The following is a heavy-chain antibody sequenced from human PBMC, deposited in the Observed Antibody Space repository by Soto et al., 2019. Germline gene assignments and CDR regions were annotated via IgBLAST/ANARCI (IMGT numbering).Heavy chain of an antibody. J-gene: IGHJ6*02. CDR1: GGTFSHYA. CDR3: AGDLFGYCSRHSCYEAAFYLHGMDV. CDR2: SIPLLGAA. V-gene: IGHV1-69*06. D-gene: IGHD2-15*01. Sequence: QVQLVQSGAEVKKPGSSVKVSCRASGGTFSHYAISWVRQAPGQGLEWMGGSIPLLGAAHYAQNFPGRVTITADTSTTTAYMELSVLRSEHTAVYYCAGDLFGYCSRHSCYEAAFYLHGMDVWRQGTTVSVSS.